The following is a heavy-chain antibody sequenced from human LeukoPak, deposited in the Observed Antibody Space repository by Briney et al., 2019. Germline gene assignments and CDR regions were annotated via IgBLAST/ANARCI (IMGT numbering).Heavy chain of an antibody. CDR3: ARHKEVGDYYYFDY. CDR1: GYAFTSYY. CDR2: INPSGGST. J-gene: IGHJ4*02. V-gene: IGHV1-46*01. D-gene: IGHD2/OR15-2a*01. Sequence: ASVKVSCKASGYAFTSYYMHWVRQAPGQGLEWMGIINPSGGSTSYTQKFQGRVTMTRDTSTTTVYMELSSLRSQDTAVYYCARHKEVGDYYYFDYWGQGTLVTVSS.